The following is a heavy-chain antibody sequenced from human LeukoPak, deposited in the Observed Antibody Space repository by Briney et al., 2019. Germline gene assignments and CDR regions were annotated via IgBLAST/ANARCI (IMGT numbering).Heavy chain of an antibody. CDR1: GFIVSSNY. V-gene: IGHV3-66*02. J-gene: IGHJ4*02. CDR2: LYSGGST. Sequence: GGSLRLSCTASGFIVSSNYMSWVRQAPGKGLEWVSVLYSGGSTYYADSVKGRFTISRDNSKNTLYLQMNSLRAEDTAVYFCAKEVEMLFDCWGQGTLVTVSS. CDR3: AKEVEMLFDC. D-gene: IGHD5-24*01.